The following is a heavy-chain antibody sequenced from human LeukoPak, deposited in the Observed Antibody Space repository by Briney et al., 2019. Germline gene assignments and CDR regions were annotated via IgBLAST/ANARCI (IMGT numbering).Heavy chain of an antibody. CDR2: ISSSGSTI. CDR3: ARAQITIFGVEHYFDY. J-gene: IGHJ4*02. V-gene: IGHV3-48*03. CDR1: GFTFSSYE. D-gene: IGHD3-3*01. Sequence: GGSLRLSCAASGFTFSSYEMNWVRQAPGKGLEWVSYISSSGSTIYYADSVKGRFTISRDNAKNSPYLQMNSLRAEDTAVYYCARAQITIFGVEHYFDYWGQGTLVTVSS.